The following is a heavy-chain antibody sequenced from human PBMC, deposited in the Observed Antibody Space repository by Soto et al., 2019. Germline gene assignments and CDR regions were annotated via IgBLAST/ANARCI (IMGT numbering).Heavy chain of an antibody. Sequence: SETLSLTCTVSGGSISSSSYYWGWIRQPPGKGLEWIGSIYYSGSTYYNPSLKSRVTISVDTSKDQFSLKLSSVTAADTAVYYCARQKVGATLYYYYGMDVWGQGTTVTVSS. V-gene: IGHV4-39*01. CDR3: ARQKVGATLYYYYGMDV. D-gene: IGHD1-26*01. J-gene: IGHJ6*02. CDR1: GGSISSSSYY. CDR2: IYYSGST.